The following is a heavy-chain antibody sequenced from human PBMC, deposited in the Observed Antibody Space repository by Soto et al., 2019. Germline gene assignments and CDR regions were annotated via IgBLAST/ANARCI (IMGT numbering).Heavy chain of an antibody. J-gene: IGHJ6*02. CDR2: IVSGSTYT. D-gene: IGHD2-21*01. Sequence: VQLGESGGGLVKPGGSLRLSCAASGFTFSDYYMAWVRQTPGKGLEWIAYIVSGSTYTNYADSVKGRFTISRDNDRESLFLEMTSLRADDTALYYCARVDGESLVDVWGQGTTVSVS. CDR3: ARVDGESLVDV. V-gene: IGHV3-11*06. CDR1: GFTFSDYY.